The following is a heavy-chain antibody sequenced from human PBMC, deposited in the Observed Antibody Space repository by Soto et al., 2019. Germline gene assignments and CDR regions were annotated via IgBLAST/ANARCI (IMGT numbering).Heavy chain of an antibody. J-gene: IGHJ3*01. CDR1: GFTLSRHT. CDR2: IGSRTSDI. D-gene: IGHD3-22*01. CDR3: VRDYYDTSGYPNTFDL. V-gene: IGHV3-21*01. Sequence: SCAASGFTLSRHTMNWVRQAPGKGLEWVSFIGSRTSDIYYADSVKGRFTISRENANNSLYLDLTRLRAEDTAVYFCVRDYYDTSGYPNTFDLWGQGTMVTVSS.